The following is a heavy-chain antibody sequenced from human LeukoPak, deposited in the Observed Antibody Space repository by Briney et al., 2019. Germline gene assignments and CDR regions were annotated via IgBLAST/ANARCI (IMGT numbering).Heavy chain of an antibody. D-gene: IGHD3-22*01. V-gene: IGHV1-18*01. CDR1: GYTFTSYG. J-gene: IGHJ4*02. CDR3: ARVNYDSSGSAVSY. Sequence: GASVKVSCKASGYTFTSYGISWVRQAPGQGLEWMGWISAYNGNTNYAQKLQGKVTMTTDTSTSTAYMELRSLRSDDTAVYYCARVNYDSSGSAVSYWGQGTLVTVSS. CDR2: ISAYNGNT.